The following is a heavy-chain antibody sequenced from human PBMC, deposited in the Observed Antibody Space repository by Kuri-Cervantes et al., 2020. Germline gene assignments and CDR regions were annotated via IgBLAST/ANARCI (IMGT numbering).Heavy chain of an antibody. D-gene: IGHD3-9*01. V-gene: IGHV3-74*01. CDR1: GFTFSSYW. Sequence: GGSLRLSCVASGFTFSSYWMHWVRQAPGKGLVWVSCINSDGSTTRYADSVKGRFTISRDNSKNTLYLQMNSLRAEDTAVYYCAKTQKLQLRYFDWLLPVDYWGQGTLVTVSS. CDR2: INSDGSTT. CDR3: AKTQKLQLRYFDWLLPVDY. J-gene: IGHJ4*02.